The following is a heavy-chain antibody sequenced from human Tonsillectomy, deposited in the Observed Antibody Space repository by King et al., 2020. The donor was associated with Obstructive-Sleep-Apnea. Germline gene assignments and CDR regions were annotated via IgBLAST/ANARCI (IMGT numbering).Heavy chain of an antibody. Sequence: VQLVESGAEVKKPGESLKISCKGSGYTFTSYWIGGVRQMPGKGLEWMGIIYPRDSDTKYSPSFQGQVTISVDKSISTAYLQWSSLKASETAMYYCAGHGGPGYCSGDTCYDYFYGMDVWGQGTTVTVSS. CDR1: GYTFTSYW. J-gene: IGHJ6*02. CDR2: IYPRDSDT. V-gene: IGHV5-51*01. D-gene: IGHD2-15*01. CDR3: AGHGGPGYCSGDTCYDYFYGMDV.